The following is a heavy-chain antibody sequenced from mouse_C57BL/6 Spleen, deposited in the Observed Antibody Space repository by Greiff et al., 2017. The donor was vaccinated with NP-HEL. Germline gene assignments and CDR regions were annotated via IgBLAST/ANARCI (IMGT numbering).Heavy chain of an antibody. D-gene: IGHD2-3*01. Sequence: EVQLVESGGDLVKPGGSLKLSCAASGFTFSSYGMSWVRQTPDKRLEWVATISSGGSYTYYPDSVKGRFTISRDNAKNTLYLQMSSLKSEDTAMYYCARHLRYDGYYPSFDYWGQGTTLTVSS. CDR1: GFTFSSYG. CDR2: ISSGGSYT. J-gene: IGHJ2*01. V-gene: IGHV5-6*01. CDR3: ARHLRYDGYYPSFDY.